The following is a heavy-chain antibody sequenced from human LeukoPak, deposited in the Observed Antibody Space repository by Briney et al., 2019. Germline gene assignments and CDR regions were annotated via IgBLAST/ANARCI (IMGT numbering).Heavy chain of an antibody. Sequence: SETLSLTCAVSGGSISSGGYSWSWLRQPPGKGLEWIVYIYHSGSTYYNPSLKSRVTISVDRSKNQFSLKLSSVTAADTAVYYCARVLDGYRYQYNWFDPWGQGTLVTVSS. CDR2: IYHSGST. CDR3: ARVLDGYRYQYNWFDP. V-gene: IGHV4-30-2*01. CDR1: GGSISSGGYS. D-gene: IGHD5-24*01. J-gene: IGHJ5*02.